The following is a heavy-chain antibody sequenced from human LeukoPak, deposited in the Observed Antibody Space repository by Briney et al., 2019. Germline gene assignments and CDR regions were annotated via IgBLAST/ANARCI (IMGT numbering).Heavy chain of an antibody. CDR1: GGPLSSYY. J-gene: IGHJ4*02. CDR3: ARGYSAHLVDY. Sequence: SETLSLTCTVSGGPLSSYYWSWIRQPPGKGLEWIGYIYYSGSTNYNPSLKSRVTISVDTSKNQFSLKLSSVTAADTAVYYCARGYSAHLVDYWGQGTLVTVSS. V-gene: IGHV4-59*01. CDR2: IYYSGST. D-gene: IGHD4-11*01.